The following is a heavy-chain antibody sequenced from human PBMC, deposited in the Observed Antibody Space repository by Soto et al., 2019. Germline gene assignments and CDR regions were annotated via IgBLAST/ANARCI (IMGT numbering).Heavy chain of an antibody. D-gene: IGHD3-16*01. V-gene: IGHV4-59*01. J-gene: IGHJ4*01. CDR3: ARERKGFGYIEY. Sequence: PXETLSLTCSVSGSITGYYWSWIRQPPGRRLEWIGYIFHGGTTKYNPSLRSRVTLSLDTSKNQFSLSLTSVTAADTALYYCARERKGFGYIEYWGQGALVTVSS. CDR2: IFHGGTT. CDR1: GSITGYY.